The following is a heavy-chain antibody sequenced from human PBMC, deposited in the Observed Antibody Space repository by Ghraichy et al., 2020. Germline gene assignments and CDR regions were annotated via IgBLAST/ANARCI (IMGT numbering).Heavy chain of an antibody. V-gene: IGHV1-18*04. D-gene: IGHD3-3*01. Sequence: ASVKVSCKASGYTFTSYNLNWVRQAPGQGLEWMGWISAYNGNTNYAQKLQGRVTMTTDTSTSTAYMELRSLRSDDTAVYYCARGGGLFWSAPIDTWGQGTLVTVSS. CDR2: ISAYNGNT. J-gene: IGHJ5*02. CDR3: ARGGGLFWSAPIDT. CDR1: GYTFTSYN.